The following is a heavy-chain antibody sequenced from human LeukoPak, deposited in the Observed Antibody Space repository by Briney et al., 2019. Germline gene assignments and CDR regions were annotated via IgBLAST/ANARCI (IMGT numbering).Heavy chain of an antibody. CDR2: SYWEDDK. J-gene: IGHJ4*02. Sequence: ESGPTLVKPTQTPTLTCTFSGFSLSPSGVGVGWIRQPPGKALEWLGVSYWEDDKRYSPSLKSRITITKDTSKSQVVLRVTNMDPMDTATYYCVHPGASVGYFFDYWGQGTLVTVSS. D-gene: IGHD2-15*01. CDR3: VHPGASVGYFFDY. CDR1: GFSLSPSGVG. V-gene: IGHV2-5*02.